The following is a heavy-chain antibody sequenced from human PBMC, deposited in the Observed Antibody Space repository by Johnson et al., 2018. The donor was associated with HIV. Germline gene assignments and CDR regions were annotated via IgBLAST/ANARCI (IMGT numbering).Heavy chain of an antibody. CDR1: GFTFSSYG. J-gene: IGHJ3*02. CDR3: AKDRDYYGSGRI. D-gene: IGHD3-10*01. V-gene: IGHV3-30*02. Sequence: QVQLVESGGGVVQPGGSLRLSCAASGFTFSSYGMHWVRQAPGKGLEWVAFIRYDGSNKYYADSVKGRFTISRDNSKNTLYLQMNSLRAEDTAVYYCAKDRDYYGSGRIWGQGTMVTVSS. CDR2: IRYDGSNK.